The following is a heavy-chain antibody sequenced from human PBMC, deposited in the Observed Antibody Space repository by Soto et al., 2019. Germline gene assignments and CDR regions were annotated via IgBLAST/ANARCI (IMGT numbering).Heavy chain of an antibody. CDR2: ISGSGGST. CDR3: AKDRTSSWPSTWFDP. J-gene: IGHJ5*02. Sequence: PGGSLRLSCAASGFTFSSYAMSWVRPAPGKGLEWVSAISGSGGSTYYADSVKGRFTISRDNSKNTLYLQMKSLRAEDTAVYYCAKDRTSSWPSTWFDPWGQGTLVTVSS. D-gene: IGHD6-13*01. CDR1: GFTFSSYA. V-gene: IGHV3-23*01.